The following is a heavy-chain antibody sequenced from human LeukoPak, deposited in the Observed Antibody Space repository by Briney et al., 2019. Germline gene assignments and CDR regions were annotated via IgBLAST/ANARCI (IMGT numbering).Heavy chain of an antibody. CDR3: ARVVGYCSSTSCYPNVYFDY. D-gene: IGHD2-2*01. V-gene: IGHV1-2*04. CDR1: GYTFTGYY. Sequence: ASVKVSCKASGYTFTGYYMHWVRQAPGQGLEWMGWINPNSGGTNYAQKFQGWVTMTRDTSISTAYMELSRLRSDDTAVYYCARVVGYCSSTSCYPNVYFDYWGQGTLVTVSS. J-gene: IGHJ4*02. CDR2: INPNSGGT.